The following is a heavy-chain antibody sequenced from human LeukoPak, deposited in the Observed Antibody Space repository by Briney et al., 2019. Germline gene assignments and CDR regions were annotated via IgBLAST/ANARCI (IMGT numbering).Heavy chain of an antibody. CDR2: IRSKAYGGTT. Sequence: GGSLRLSCTASGFTFGDYAMSWFRQAPGKGLEWVGFIRSKAYGGTTEYAASVKGRFTISRDDSKSIAYLQMNSLKTEDTAVYYCTRDEAIAAAGDDAFDIWGQGTKVTVSS. D-gene: IGHD6-13*01. CDR3: TRDEAIAAAGDDAFDI. CDR1: GFTFGDYA. J-gene: IGHJ3*02. V-gene: IGHV3-49*03.